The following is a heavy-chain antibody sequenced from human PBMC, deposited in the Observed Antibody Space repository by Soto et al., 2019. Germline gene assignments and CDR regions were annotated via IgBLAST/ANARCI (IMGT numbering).Heavy chain of an antibody. CDR2: IIPIFGTA. J-gene: IGHJ4*02. Sequence: ASVKVSCKVSGGTFSSYAISWVRQAPGQGLEWMGGIIPIFGTANYAQKFQGRVTITADESTSTAYMELSSLRSEDTAVYYCTSARHYYYVCGSYRFSDYWGKGTLVTVSS. CDR1: GGTFSSYA. V-gene: IGHV1-69*13. CDR3: TSARHYYYVCGSYRFSDY. D-gene: IGHD3-16*02.